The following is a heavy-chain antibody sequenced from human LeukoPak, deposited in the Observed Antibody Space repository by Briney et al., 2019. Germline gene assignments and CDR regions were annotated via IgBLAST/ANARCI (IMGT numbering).Heavy chain of an antibody. CDR2: IYYSGST. CDR3: ARGVVYAESWDY. D-gene: IGHD2-8*02. CDR1: GDSISSGDYY. V-gene: IGHV4-30-4*08. J-gene: IGHJ4*02. Sequence: SETLSLTCTVSGDSISSGDYYWSWIRQPPGKGLEWIGYIYYSGSTYYNPSLKSRVTISVDTSKNQFSLKLSSVTAADTAVYYCARGVVYAESWDYWGQGTLVTVSS.